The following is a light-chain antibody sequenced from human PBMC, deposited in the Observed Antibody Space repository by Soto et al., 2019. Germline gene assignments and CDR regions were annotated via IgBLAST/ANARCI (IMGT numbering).Light chain of an antibody. J-gene: IGKJ1*01. CDR1: QSVSSSF. CDR2: GAS. V-gene: IGKV3-20*01. CDR3: PQYGSSPWT. Sequence: EIVLTQSPGTLSLSPGERATLSCRASQSVSSSFLAWYQQKPGQAPRLLIYGASSRATGIPDRFSGRGSGTEFTLTISRLEPEDFAVYYCPQYGSSPWTFGQGTKVEIK.